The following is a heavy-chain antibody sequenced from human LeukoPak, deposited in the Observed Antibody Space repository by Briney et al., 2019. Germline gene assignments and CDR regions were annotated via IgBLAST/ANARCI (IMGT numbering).Heavy chain of an antibody. CDR2: VSGIGDST. Sequence: PGGSLRHSYAASGFTFSSYDMSCVRQAPGKGLEWVSVVSGIGDSTSYAGSVKGRFTISRDNSKTTLFLQMSSLRAEDAAVYYCAKVLRQWTHALVFDYWGQGTLVTVSS. J-gene: IGHJ4*02. D-gene: IGHD3-16*01. CDR1: GFTFSSYD. CDR3: AKVLRQWTHALVFDY. V-gene: IGHV3-23*01.